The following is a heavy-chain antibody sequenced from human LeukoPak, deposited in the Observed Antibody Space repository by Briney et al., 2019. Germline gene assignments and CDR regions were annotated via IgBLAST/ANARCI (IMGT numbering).Heavy chain of an antibody. CDR3: AKVPTMVRGYYFYY. CDR2: ISGSGGST. Sequence: GGSLRLSCAASGFTFSSYGMSWVRQAPGKGLEWVSAISGSGGSTYYADSVKGRFTISRDNSKNTLYLQINSLRAEDTAVYYGAKVPTMVRGYYFYYWGQGTLVTVSS. V-gene: IGHV3-23*01. J-gene: IGHJ4*02. D-gene: IGHD3-10*01. CDR1: GFTFSSYG.